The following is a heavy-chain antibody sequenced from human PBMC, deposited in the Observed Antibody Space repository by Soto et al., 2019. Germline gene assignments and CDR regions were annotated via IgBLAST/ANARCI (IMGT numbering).Heavy chain of an antibody. Sequence: SGPTLVNPTHTLALTCTFSGFSLTTAGVGVGWIRQPPGKALEWLALIYWDDDKRYNPSLRTRLTITKDTSKNQVVVTMRNMDPVDTGTYYCARRGSSSSAAGWFDPWGQGVLVTVSS. CDR3: ARRGSSSSAAGWFDP. CDR1: GFSLTTAGVG. V-gene: IGHV2-5*02. D-gene: IGHD6-6*01. CDR2: IYWDDDK. J-gene: IGHJ5*02.